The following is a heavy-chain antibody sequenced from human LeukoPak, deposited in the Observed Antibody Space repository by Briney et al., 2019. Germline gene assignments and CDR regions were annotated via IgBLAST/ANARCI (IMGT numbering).Heavy chain of an antibody. CDR1: GGSISTYY. J-gene: IGHJ4*02. V-gene: IGHV4-59*01. CDR3: ARDYSSTVTTFSYFDY. CDR2: VYYSGST. Sequence: SETLSLTCTVSGGSISTYYWSWIRQPPGKGLEWIGYVYYSGSTNYNPSLMSRVTISVDTSKNQFSLKLSSVTAADTAVYYCARDYSSTVTTFSYFDYWGQGTLVTVSS. D-gene: IGHD4-17*01.